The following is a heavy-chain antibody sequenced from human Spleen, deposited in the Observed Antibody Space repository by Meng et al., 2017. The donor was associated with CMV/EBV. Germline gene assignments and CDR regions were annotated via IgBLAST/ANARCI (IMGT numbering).Heavy chain of an antibody. CDR1: GGTFSSYT. CDR2: IIPILGIA. Sequence: SVKVSCKASGGTFSSYTISWVRQAPGQGLEWMGRIIPILGIANYAQKFQGRVTITADKSTSTAYMELSSLRSEDTAVYYCARDLYGGNSRDYFDYWGQGTLVTVS. V-gene: IGHV1-69*04. CDR3: ARDLYGGNSRDYFDY. J-gene: IGHJ4*02. D-gene: IGHD4-23*01.